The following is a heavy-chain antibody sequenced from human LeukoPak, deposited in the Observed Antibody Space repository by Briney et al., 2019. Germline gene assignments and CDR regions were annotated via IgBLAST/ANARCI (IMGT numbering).Heavy chain of an antibody. CDR2: VYYTET. V-gene: IGHV4-59*02. Sequence: SETLSLTCTVSGGSVSNYYWTWIRQSPGKGLEWIGYVYYTETSYNPSLKSRVTISTDTSKNQFSLKLYSVTAADTAVYYCATRKLGNDYWGQGTLVTVSS. CDR1: GGSVSNYY. CDR3: ATRKLGNDY. D-gene: IGHD7-27*01. J-gene: IGHJ4*02.